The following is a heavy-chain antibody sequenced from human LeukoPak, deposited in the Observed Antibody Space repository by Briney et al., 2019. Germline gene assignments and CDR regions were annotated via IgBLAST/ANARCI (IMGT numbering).Heavy chain of an antibody. D-gene: IGHD6-13*01. CDR1: GFTFSSYW. V-gene: IGHV3-7*01. CDR3: ARDGTGGGIAAALDY. CDR2: IKQDGSEK. J-gene: IGHJ4*02. Sequence: PGGSLRLSCAASGFTFSSYWMSWVRQAPGKGLEWVANIKQDGSEKYYVDSVKGRFTISRDNAKNSLYLQMNSLRAEDTAVYYCARDGTGGGIAAALDYWGQGTLVTVSS.